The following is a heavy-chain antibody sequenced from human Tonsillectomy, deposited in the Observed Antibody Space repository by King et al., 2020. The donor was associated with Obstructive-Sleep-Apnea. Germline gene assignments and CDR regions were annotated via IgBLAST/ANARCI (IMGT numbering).Heavy chain of an antibody. Sequence: QLQESGPGLVKPSETLSLTCTVSGYSISSGYYWGWIRQPPGKGLEWIGSIYHSGSTYYNPTLKSRVTISVDTSKNQFSLKLSSVTAADTAVYYCARDGLKYSGSYEGFDYWGQGTLVTVSS. D-gene: IGHD1-26*01. CDR1: GYSISSGYY. V-gene: IGHV4-38-2*02. CDR2: IYHSGST. CDR3: ARDGLKYSGSYEGFDY. J-gene: IGHJ4*02.